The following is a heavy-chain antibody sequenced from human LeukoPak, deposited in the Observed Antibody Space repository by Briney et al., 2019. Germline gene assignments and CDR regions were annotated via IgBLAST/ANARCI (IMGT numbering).Heavy chain of an antibody. V-gene: IGHV3-21*01. CDR2: ISSSISYI. CDR3: ARALSSPFDY. CDR1: GFTFSSYS. D-gene: IGHD6-13*01. Sequence: GGSLRLSCAASGFTFSSYSMNWVRQAPGKGVEGVSSISSSISYIYYADTVKGRFTLSRDNAKNSLYLQMNSQRAEDTAVYCCARALSSPFDYWGQGTLVTVSS. J-gene: IGHJ4*02.